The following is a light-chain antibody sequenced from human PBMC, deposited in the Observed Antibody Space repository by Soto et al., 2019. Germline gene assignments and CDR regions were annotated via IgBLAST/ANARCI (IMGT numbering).Light chain of an antibody. CDR3: HQYNNWPLT. Sequence: EIVLTQSPGTLSLSPGERATLSCRASQSVSSSYLAWYQQKPGQAPRFLIYGTSSRATGIPDRFSGSGSGTDFSLTISRLEPEDFAVYYCHQYNNWPLTFGGGTKVDIK. CDR2: GTS. J-gene: IGKJ4*01. V-gene: IGKV3-20*01. CDR1: QSVSSSY.